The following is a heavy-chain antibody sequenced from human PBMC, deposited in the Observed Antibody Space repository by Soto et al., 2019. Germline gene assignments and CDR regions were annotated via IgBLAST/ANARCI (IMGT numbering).Heavy chain of an antibody. CDR2: IIPIFGTA. V-gene: IGHV1-69*01. CDR3: ARDSFSSSSLYYYYGMDV. J-gene: IGHJ6*02. CDR1: GGTFSSYA. D-gene: IGHD6-6*01. Sequence: QVQLVQSGAEVKEPGSSVKVSCKASGGTFSSYALSWVRQAPGQGLEWMGGIIPIFGTANYAQKFQGRVTITADESTSTAYMELSSLRSEDTAVYYCARDSFSSSSLYYYYGMDVWGQGTTVTVSS.